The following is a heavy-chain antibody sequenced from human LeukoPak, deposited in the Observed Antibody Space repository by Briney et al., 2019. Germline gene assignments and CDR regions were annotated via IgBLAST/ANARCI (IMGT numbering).Heavy chain of an antibody. J-gene: IGHJ4*02. CDR3: ATFRGYYDFDY. Sequence: SGGSLRLSCAVSGFTFSSYWMHWVRHAPGKGLVWVSRINSDGSSTSYADSVKGRFTISRDNAKNTLYLQMNSLRAEDTAVYYCATFRGYYDFDYWGQGTLVTVSS. CDR2: INSDGSST. D-gene: IGHD3-22*01. V-gene: IGHV3-74*01. CDR1: GFTFSSYW.